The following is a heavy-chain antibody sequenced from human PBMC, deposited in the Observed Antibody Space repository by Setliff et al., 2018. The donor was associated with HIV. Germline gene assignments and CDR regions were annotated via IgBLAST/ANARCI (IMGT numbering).Heavy chain of an antibody. CDR3: AREYSSSSANWYFDL. J-gene: IGHJ2*01. V-gene: IGHV4-61*02. Sequence: SETLSLTCTVSNGSINSGSYYWSWIRQPAGKRLEWIGRTHTSENTNYNPSFKSRVTISVDVSKNQFYLKLSSVTAADTAVYYCAREYSSSSANWYFDLWGRGTLVTVSS. CDR1: NGSINSGSYY. CDR2: THTSENT. D-gene: IGHD6-6*01.